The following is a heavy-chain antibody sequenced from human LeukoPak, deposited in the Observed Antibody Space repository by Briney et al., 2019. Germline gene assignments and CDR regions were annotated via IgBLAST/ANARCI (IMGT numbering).Heavy chain of an antibody. CDR3: AKEQLRRGGNSRGGGAFDI. CDR1: GFTFSSYG. D-gene: IGHD4-23*01. CDR2: ISYDGSNK. V-gene: IGHV3-30*18. J-gene: IGHJ3*02. Sequence: GGSLRLSCAASGFTFSSYGMHWVRQAPGKGLEWVAVISYDGSNKYYADSVKGRFTISRDNSKNTLYLQINSLRAEDTAVYYCAKEQLRRGGNSRGGGAFDIWGQGTMVTVSS.